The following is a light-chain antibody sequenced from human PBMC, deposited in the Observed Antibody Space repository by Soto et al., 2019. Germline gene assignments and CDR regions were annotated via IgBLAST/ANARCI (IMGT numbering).Light chain of an antibody. CDR3: SSFTTSTTYV. V-gene: IGLV2-18*02. CDR2: EVN. Sequence: QSVLTQPPSVSGSPGQSVAVSCTGTSSDVGSYNRVSWYQQPPGTAPELIIYEVNNRPSGVPDRFSGSKSGNTAPLTISGLQAEDEADYYCSSFTTSTTYVFGTGTKVTVL. CDR1: SSDVGSYNR. J-gene: IGLJ1*01.